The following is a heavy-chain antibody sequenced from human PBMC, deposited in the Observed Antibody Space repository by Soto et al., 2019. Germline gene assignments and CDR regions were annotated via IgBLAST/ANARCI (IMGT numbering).Heavy chain of an antibody. CDR1: GFTFSRYA. Sequence: QVQLVESGGGVVQPGRSLRLSCEASGFTFSRYAMDWVRQAPGKGLEWVAAISYDGKRPYYADSVKGRFTISRDNSKNSLYLQLNSLTFEDTAVFYCAGDFGVDSGGDSGFDYWGQGTLVTVSS. D-gene: IGHD2-21*02. CDR3: AGDFGVDSGGDSGFDY. V-gene: IGHV3-30*04. CDR2: ISYDGKRP. J-gene: IGHJ4*02.